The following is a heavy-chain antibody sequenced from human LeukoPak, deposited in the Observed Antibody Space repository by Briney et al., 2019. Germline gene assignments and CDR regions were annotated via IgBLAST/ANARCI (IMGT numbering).Heavy chain of an antibody. CDR1: GFTFSSYS. J-gene: IGHJ4*02. V-gene: IGHV3-21*01. CDR2: ISSSSSYI. D-gene: IGHD6-19*01. Sequence: GGSLRLSCAASGFTFSSYSMNWVRQAPRKGLEWVSSISSSSSYIYYADSVKGRFTISRDNAKNSLYLQMNSLRAEDTAVYYCARDGSGIAVAGSDYWGQGTLVTVSS. CDR3: ARDGSGIAVAGSDY.